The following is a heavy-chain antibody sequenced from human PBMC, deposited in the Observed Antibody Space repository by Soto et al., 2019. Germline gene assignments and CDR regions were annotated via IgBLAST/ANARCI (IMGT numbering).Heavy chain of an antibody. J-gene: IGHJ4*02. Sequence: SETLSLTCAVSGGSISSSNWWSWVRQPPGKGLEWIGEIYHSGSTNYNPSLKSRVTISVDKSKNQFSLKLSSVTAADTAVYYCASLPTGIGPVGYFDDWGQGTRVTVAS. CDR1: GGSISSSNW. V-gene: IGHV4-4*02. CDR2: IYHSGST. CDR3: ASLPTGIGPVGYFDD. D-gene: IGHD1-1*01.